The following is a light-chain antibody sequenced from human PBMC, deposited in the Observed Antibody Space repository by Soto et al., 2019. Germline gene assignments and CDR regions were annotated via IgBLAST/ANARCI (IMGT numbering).Light chain of an antibody. V-gene: IGKV1-39*01. CDR2: ATS. J-gene: IGKJ1*01. Sequence: DSQMTQSPSSLSASVGDRVSITCRASQNIGPYLNWYQQKPGKAPKLLISATSSLQRGVPSRFSGRESGTDLFLTISGLRPEDFATYYCQQSYGSSVTFGQGTTLDIK. CDR3: QQSYGSSVT. CDR1: QNIGPY.